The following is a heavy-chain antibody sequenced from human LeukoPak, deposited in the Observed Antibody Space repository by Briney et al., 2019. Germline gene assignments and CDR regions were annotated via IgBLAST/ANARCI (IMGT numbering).Heavy chain of an antibody. D-gene: IGHD2-2*01. CDR1: GGSFSGYY. Sequence: SETLSLTCAVYGGSFSGYYWSWIRQPPGKGLEWMGEIYHSGSTNYNPSLKSRVTISVDTSKNQFSLKLSSVTAADTAVYYCAREGVVVPAAPYYYYGMDVWGKGTTVTVSS. J-gene: IGHJ6*04. CDR2: IYHSGST. CDR3: AREGVVVPAAPYYYYGMDV. V-gene: IGHV4-34*01.